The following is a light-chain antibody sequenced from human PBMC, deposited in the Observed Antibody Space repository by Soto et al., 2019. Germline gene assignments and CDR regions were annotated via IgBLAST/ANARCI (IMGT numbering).Light chain of an antibody. CDR3: QQSYSTPFT. V-gene: IGKV1-39*01. Sequence: DIQMTQSPSSLSASVGDTVTITCRASQSVRTYLNWYHQKPGKAPALLIYAASSLQSGVPSMFSGSGSGTDFTLTVRGLQPEDYATYYCQQSYSTPFTFGPGTKVHLK. CDR2: AAS. J-gene: IGKJ3*01. CDR1: QSVRTY.